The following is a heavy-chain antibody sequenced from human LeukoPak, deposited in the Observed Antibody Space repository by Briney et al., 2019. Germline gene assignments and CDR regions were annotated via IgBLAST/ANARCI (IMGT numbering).Heavy chain of an antibody. CDR1: GGSFSGYY. V-gene: IGHV4-34*01. J-gene: IGHJ4*02. D-gene: IGHD3-10*01. CDR2: INHSGST. CDR3: ARGGMVRGVITTFDY. Sequence: SETLSLTCAVYGGSFSGYYWSWIRQPPGKGLEWTGEINHSGSTNYNPSLKSRVTISVDTSKNQFSLKLSSVTAADTAVYYCARGGMVRGVITTFDYWGQGTLVTVSS.